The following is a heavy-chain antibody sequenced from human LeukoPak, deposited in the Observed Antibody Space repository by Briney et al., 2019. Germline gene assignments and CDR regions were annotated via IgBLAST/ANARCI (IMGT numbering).Heavy chain of an antibody. Sequence: SETLSLTCAVYGGSFSGYYWSWIRQPPGKGLEWIGEINHSGSTNYNPSLKSRVTISVDTSKNQFSLKLSSATAADTAVYYCAGNGDANIDYWGQGTLVTVSS. CDR1: GGSFSGYY. D-gene: IGHD4-17*01. CDR2: INHSGST. CDR3: AGNGDANIDY. V-gene: IGHV4-34*01. J-gene: IGHJ4*02.